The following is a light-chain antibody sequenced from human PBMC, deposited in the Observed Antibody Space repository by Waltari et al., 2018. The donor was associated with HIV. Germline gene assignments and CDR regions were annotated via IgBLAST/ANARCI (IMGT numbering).Light chain of an antibody. Sequence: HSALTQPASVSGSPGQSVTISHTGVTSDTTLYAFVPWYRQFSGEAPQLIIYGIYNRPSGISHRFSGSRSADTASLSISGLQSGDEAYYYCSSYTVTNSLVFGGGTKLTVL. V-gene: IGLV2-14*01. CDR1: TSDTTLYAF. CDR3: SSYTVTNSLV. CDR2: GIY. J-gene: IGLJ3*02.